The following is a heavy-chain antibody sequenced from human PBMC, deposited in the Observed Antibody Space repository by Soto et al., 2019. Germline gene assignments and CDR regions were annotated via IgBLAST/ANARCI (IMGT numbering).Heavy chain of an antibody. Sequence: GGSLRLSCAASGFTFYDYTMHWVRQAPGKGLEWVSLINWDGTSTYYADSVRGRFTISRDNSRNSLFLQMDSLRTEDSALYYCAKDFYYGGNYYAMDVWGQGTTVTVSS. J-gene: IGHJ6*02. CDR3: AKDFYYGGNYYAMDV. CDR1: GFTFYDYT. D-gene: IGHD2-15*01. V-gene: IGHV3-43*01. CDR2: INWDGTST.